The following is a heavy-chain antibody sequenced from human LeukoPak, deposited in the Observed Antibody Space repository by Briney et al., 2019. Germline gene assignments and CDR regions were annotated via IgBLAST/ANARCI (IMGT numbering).Heavy chain of an antibody. V-gene: IGHV4-59*12. J-gene: IGHJ4*02. CDR2: IYYSGST. D-gene: IGHD3-9*01. Sequence: TSETLSLTCTVSGGSISSYYWSWIRQPPGKGLEWIGYIYYSGSTNYNPSLKSRVTISVDRSKNQFSLKLSSVTAADTAVYYCAAYDILTGFVFDYWGQGTLVTVSS. CDR1: GGSISSYY. CDR3: AAYDILTGFVFDY.